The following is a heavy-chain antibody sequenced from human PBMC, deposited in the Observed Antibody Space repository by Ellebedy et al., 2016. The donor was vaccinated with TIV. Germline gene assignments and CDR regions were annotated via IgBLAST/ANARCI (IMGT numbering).Heavy chain of an antibody. CDR3: VTVGATAGVDS. J-gene: IGHJ4*02. CDR1: TYTF. Sequence: AASVKVSCKASTYTFIHWVRQAPGQGLEWMGRINPNSGGTNYAQKFQGRLTVTRDTSISTVYMELSRLRSDDTAVYYCVTVGATAGVDSWGQGTLVTVSS. D-gene: IGHD1-26*01. CDR2: INPNSGGT. V-gene: IGHV1-2*06.